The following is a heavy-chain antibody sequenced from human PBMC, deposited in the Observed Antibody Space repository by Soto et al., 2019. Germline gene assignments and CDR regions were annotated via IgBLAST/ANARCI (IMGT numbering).Heavy chain of an antibody. CDR2: ISSSSSTI. Sequence: PGGSLRLSCAASGFTFSSYSMNWVRQAPGKGLEWVSYISSSSSTIYYADSVKGRFTISRDNAKNSLYLQMNSLRDEDTAVYYCARERTGAGDYYGMDVWGQGTTVTVSS. CDR1: GFTFSSYS. V-gene: IGHV3-48*02. J-gene: IGHJ6*02. D-gene: IGHD7-27*01. CDR3: ARERTGAGDYYGMDV.